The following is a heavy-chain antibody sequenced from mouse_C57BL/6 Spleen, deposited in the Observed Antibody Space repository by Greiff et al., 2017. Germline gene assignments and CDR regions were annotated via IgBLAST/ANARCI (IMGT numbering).Heavy chain of an antibody. D-gene: IGHD2-2*01. J-gene: IGHJ1*03. V-gene: IGHV1-64*01. CDR2: IHPNSGST. CDR3: ASPYGYDGDFDV. CDR1: GYTFTSYW. Sequence: QVQLQQPGAELVKPGASVKLSCKASGYTFTSYWMHWVKQRPGQGLEWIGMIHPNSGSTNYNEKFKSKATLTVDKSSSTAYMQLSSLTSEDSAVXYCASPYGYDGDFDVWGTGTTVTVSS.